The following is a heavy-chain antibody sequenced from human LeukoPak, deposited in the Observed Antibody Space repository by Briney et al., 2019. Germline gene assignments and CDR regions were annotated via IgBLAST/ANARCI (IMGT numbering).Heavy chain of an antibody. J-gene: IGHJ4*02. CDR3: ARVAGTHRGDY. Sequence: ASVKVSCKASGGTFNSYAISWVRQAPGQGLEWMGRIIPILGIANYAQKFQGRVTITADKSTSTAYMELSSLRSEDTAVYYCARVAGTHRGDYWGQGTLVTVSS. CDR1: GGTFNSYA. D-gene: IGHD1-14*01. CDR2: IIPILGIA. V-gene: IGHV1-69*04.